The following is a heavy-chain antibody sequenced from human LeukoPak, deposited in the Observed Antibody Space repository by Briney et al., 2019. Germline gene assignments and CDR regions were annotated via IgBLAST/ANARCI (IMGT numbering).Heavy chain of an antibody. V-gene: IGHV3-48*03. CDR3: ARDSSGYSYGFVANDAFDI. J-gene: IGHJ3*02. D-gene: IGHD5-18*01. CDR2: ISSSGSTI. Sequence: PGGSLRLSCAASGFTFSSYEMNWVRQAPGKGLEWVSYISSSGSTIYYADSVKGRFTISRDNAKNSLYLQMNSLRAEDTAVYYCARDSSGYSYGFVANDAFDIWGQGTMVTVSS. CDR1: GFTFSSYE.